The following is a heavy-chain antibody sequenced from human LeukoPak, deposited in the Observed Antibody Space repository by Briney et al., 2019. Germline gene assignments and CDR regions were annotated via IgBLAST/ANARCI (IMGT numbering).Heavy chain of an antibody. V-gene: IGHV3-7*01. J-gene: IGHJ4*02. CDR3: ARWQLQRPYHFDC. D-gene: IGHD1-1*01. CDR2: IKQDGSEK. Sequence: KAGGSLRLSCAATGFTFSSDWMSWVRQAPGKGLEWVANIKQDGSEKYYVDSVKGRFTVSRDNAKNSLYLQMHSLRAEATAVYYCARWQLQRPYHFDCWGQGALVTVSS. CDR1: GFTFSSDW.